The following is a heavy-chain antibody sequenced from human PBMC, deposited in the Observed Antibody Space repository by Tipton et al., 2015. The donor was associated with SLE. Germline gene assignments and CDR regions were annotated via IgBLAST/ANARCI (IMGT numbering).Heavy chain of an antibody. D-gene: IGHD3/OR15-3a*01. CDR2: ISWNSGSI. Sequence: SLRLSCAASGFTFDDYAMHWVRQAPGKGPEWVSGISWNSGSIGYADSVKGRFTISRDNAKNSLYLQMNSLRAEDTAVYYCARDWTSRGAFDIWGQGTMVTVSS. J-gene: IGHJ3*02. V-gene: IGHV3-9*01. CDR1: GFTFDDYA. CDR3: ARDWTSRGAFDI.